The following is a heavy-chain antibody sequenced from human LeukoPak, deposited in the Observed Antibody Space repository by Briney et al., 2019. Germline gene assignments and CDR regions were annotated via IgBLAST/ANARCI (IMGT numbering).Heavy chain of an antibody. CDR3: ASRYYDSSGYYYGMDV. D-gene: IGHD3-22*01. Sequence: SETLSPTCTVSGGSISSSSYYWGWIRQPPGKGLEWIGSIYYSGSAYYNPSLKSRVTISVDTSKNQFSLKLSSVTAADTAVYYCASRYYDSSGYYYGMDVWGQGTTVTVPS. V-gene: IGHV4-39*01. CDR1: GGSISSSSYY. CDR2: IYYSGSA. J-gene: IGHJ6*02.